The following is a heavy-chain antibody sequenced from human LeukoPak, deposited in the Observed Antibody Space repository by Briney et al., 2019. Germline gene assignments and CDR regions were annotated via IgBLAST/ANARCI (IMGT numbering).Heavy chain of an antibody. Sequence: GESLKISCKGSGYSFTTYWIGWVRQMPGKGLEWMGFIYPGDSDTTYSPSFQGQVTISADKSVSTAYLQWSSLKASDTAMYYCARLGSYSAGWADYWGQGTLVTVSS. V-gene: IGHV5-51*01. D-gene: IGHD6-19*01. CDR3: ARLGSYSAGWADY. J-gene: IGHJ4*02. CDR2: IYPGDSDT. CDR1: GYSFTTYW.